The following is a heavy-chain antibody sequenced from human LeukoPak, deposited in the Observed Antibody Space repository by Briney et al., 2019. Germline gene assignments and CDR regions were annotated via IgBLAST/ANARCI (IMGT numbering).Heavy chain of an antibody. J-gene: IGHJ5*02. Sequence: GASVKVSCKASGYTFTSYGISWVRQAPGQGLEWMGWINTNTGNPTYAQGFTGRFVFSLDTSVSTAYLQISSLKAEDTAVYYCATDSVLRDYYDSSGYSFDPWGQGTLVTVSS. CDR2: INTNTGNP. D-gene: IGHD3-22*01. CDR1: GYTFTSYG. V-gene: IGHV7-4-1*02. CDR3: ATDSVLRDYYDSSGYSFDP.